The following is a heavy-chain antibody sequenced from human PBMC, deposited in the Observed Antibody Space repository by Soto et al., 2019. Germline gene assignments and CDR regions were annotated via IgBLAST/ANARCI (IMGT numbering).Heavy chain of an antibody. Sequence: EVQLVESGGGLVQPGVSLRLSCAASGHSFNIYWMHWVRQVPGKGLVWLARINSDGSHTIYVDSVKGRFTISRDNAKNTVFLQMDSLRDEDTGVYYCAGGMAGLDVWGQGTTVTVSS. CDR1: GHSFNIYW. J-gene: IGHJ6*02. CDR3: AGGMAGLDV. V-gene: IGHV3-74*01. CDR2: INSDGSHT.